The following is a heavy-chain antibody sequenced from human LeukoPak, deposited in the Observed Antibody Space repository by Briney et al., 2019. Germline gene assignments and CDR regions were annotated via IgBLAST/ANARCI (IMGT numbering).Heavy chain of an antibody. CDR3: ARPIRYCTSTSCYAEALPPGFEF. D-gene: IGHD2-2*01. Sequence: GRSLRLSCVASGFTFSDYAMHWVRQAPGKVLEWLAVISKDGSAEYFGDSVKGRLTVSRDNAKNTLFLEMNSLMPKDTAVYYCARPIRYCTSTSCYAEALPPGFEFWGQGTMVTVSS. V-gene: IGHV3-30*03. CDR2: ISKDGSAE. J-gene: IGHJ3*01. CDR1: GFTFSDYA.